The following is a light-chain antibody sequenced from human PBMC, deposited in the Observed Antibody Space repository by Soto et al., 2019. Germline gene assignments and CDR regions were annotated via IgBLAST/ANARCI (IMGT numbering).Light chain of an antibody. CDR2: GAS. J-gene: IGKJ4*01. V-gene: IGKV3-20*01. Sequence: EIVLTQSPGTLSLSPGERATLSCRASQSVSSDYLSGYQQKPGQPPRLLIYGASYRATGIPDRFSGGGSGTDFTLTISRLEAEDFAVYYCQQYGSTPPVTCGGGTKVEIK. CDR1: QSVSSDY. CDR3: QQYGSTPPVT.